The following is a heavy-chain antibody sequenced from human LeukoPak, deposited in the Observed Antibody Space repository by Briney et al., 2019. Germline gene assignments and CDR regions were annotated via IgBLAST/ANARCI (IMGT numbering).Heavy chain of an antibody. D-gene: IGHD3-3*01. CDR3: ARGGVYTIFGVVIGDDAFDI. CDR2: IYYSGST. J-gene: IGHJ3*02. Sequence: SQTLSLTCTVSGGSISSGDYYWSWIRQPPGKGLEWIGYIYYSGSTYYNPSLKSRVTISVDTSKNQFSLKLSSVTAADTAVYYCARGGVYTIFGVVIGDDAFDIWGQGTMVTVSS. V-gene: IGHV4-30-4*08. CDR1: GGSISSGDYY.